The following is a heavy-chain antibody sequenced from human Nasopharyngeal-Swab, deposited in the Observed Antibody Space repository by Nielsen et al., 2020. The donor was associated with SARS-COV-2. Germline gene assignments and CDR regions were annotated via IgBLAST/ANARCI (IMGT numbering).Heavy chain of an antibody. D-gene: IGHD6-13*01. Sequence: GESLKISCAASGFTFSSYWMSRFRQAPGKGLEWVSNIKQDGSEKYYVDSVKGRFTISRDNAKNSLYLQMNSLRAEDTSVYYCARDGRQQLRPEGLFDPWGQGTLVTVSS. V-gene: IGHV3-7*04. CDR2: IKQDGSEK. CDR1: GFTFSSYW. J-gene: IGHJ5*02. CDR3: ARDGRQQLRPEGLFDP.